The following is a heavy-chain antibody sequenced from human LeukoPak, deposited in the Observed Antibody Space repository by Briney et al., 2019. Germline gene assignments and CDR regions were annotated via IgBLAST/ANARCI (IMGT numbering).Heavy chain of an antibody. CDR3: ARGWYRLFQD. Sequence: SETLSLTCTVSGGSISTYYWSWIRQPPGKGLDWIGSFYYTGSTNYNPSLRSRVTISLDTSKNQISLRLSSVTAADTAVYYCARGWYRLFQDWGQGTLVTVSS. V-gene: IGHV4-59*01. J-gene: IGHJ1*01. CDR1: GGSISTYY. D-gene: IGHD6-13*01. CDR2: FYYTGST.